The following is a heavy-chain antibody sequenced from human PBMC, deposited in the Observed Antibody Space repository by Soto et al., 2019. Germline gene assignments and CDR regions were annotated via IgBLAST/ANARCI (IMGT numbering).Heavy chain of an antibody. V-gene: IGHV1-8*01. Sequence: ASVKVSWKASGYTFTSYDINWVRQATGQGLEWMGWMNPNSGNTGYAQKFQGRVTMTRNTSISTAYMELSSLRSEDTAVYYCARGFQQWLSIYGMDVWGQGTTVTVSS. CDR1: GYTFTSYD. D-gene: IGHD6-19*01. J-gene: IGHJ6*02. CDR3: ARGFQQWLSIYGMDV. CDR2: MNPNSGNT.